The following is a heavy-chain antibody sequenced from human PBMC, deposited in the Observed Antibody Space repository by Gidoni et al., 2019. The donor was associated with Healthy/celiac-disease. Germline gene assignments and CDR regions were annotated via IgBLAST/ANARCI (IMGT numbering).Heavy chain of an antibody. Sequence: QLQLQESGPGLVKPSETLSLTCTVSGGSISSSRYYWGWILQPPGKGLEWSGSIYYRGSTYSNPSLKSRVTISVDTSKNQVSLKLSSVTAADTAVDYCASLGGAMIGVAAYGMDVWGQGTTVTVSS. CDR3: ASLGGAMIGVAAYGMDV. D-gene: IGHD3-22*01. J-gene: IGHJ6*02. V-gene: IGHV4-39*01. CDR2: IYYRGST. CDR1: GGSISSSRYY.